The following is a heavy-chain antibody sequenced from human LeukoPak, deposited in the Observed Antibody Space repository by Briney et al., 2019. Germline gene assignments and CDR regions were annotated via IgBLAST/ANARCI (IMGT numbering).Heavy chain of an antibody. V-gene: IGHV4-4*07. Sequence: SETLSLTCTASGCSISSYYWSWIRQPAGKGLEWIGRIYTNGSTNYNPSLKSRVTMSVDTSKNQFSLKLSSVTAADTAVYYCAREGMNYDNYYYMDVWGKGTTVTVSS. CDR1: GCSISSYY. J-gene: IGHJ6*03. CDR2: IYTNGST. CDR3: AREGMNYDNYYYMDV.